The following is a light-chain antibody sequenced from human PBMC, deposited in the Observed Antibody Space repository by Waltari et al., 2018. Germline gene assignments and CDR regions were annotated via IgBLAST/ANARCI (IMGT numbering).Light chain of an antibody. Sequence: DIVMTQSPLSLPVTPGEPASISCRSSQSLLHSNGYTYLDWYLQKPGQSPQVLISMGSSRASGVPDRFSGSGSGTDFTLKISRVEAEDVGVYYCMQALQTPWTFGQGTKVEVK. CDR2: MGS. J-gene: IGKJ1*01. CDR1: QSLLHSNGYTY. V-gene: IGKV2-28*01. CDR3: MQALQTPWT.